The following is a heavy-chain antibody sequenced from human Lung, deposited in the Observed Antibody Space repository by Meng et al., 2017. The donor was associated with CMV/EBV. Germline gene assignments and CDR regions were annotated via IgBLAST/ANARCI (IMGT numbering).Heavy chain of an antibody. CDR3: ARAAARPSDWFDP. V-gene: IGHV2-5*02. CDR1: GFALSTSGVG. Sequence: QTTLKRSCTTLVKPTKTLTLTCTFSGFALSTSGVGVGWIRQPPGKALECLAIIYGDDEKRYSPSLESRLTVTKDTSKNQVVLTMTNMVPVDTATYYCARAAARPSDWFDPWGQGTLVTVSS. D-gene: IGHD6-6*01. J-gene: IGHJ5*02. CDR2: IYGDDEK.